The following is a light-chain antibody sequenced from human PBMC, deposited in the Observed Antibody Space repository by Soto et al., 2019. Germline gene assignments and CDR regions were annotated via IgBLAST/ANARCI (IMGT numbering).Light chain of an antibody. Sequence: DIQMTQSPSTLSASVGDRVTITCRASQSTSSWLAWYQQKPGKAPKLLIYDASSLEIGVPSRFSGSGSGTEFTLTISSLQPDDFATYYCQQYNSYSGTFGQGTKVEIK. CDR3: QQYNSYSGT. CDR2: DAS. V-gene: IGKV1-5*01. CDR1: QSTSSW. J-gene: IGKJ1*01.